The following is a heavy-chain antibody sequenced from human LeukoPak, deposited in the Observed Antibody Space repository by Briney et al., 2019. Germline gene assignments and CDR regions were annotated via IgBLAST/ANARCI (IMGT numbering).Heavy chain of an antibody. CDR1: GVSISSYY. V-gene: IGHV4-4*09. CDR2: IYTSGST. CDR3: ARDCGGDCYGFGY. Sequence: SETLSLTCTVSGVSISSYYWSWIRQPPGKGLEWIGYIYTSGSTNYNPSLKSRVTISVDTSKNQFSLKLSSVTAADTAVYYCARDCGGDCYGFGYWGQGTLVTVSS. D-gene: IGHD2-21*02. J-gene: IGHJ4*02.